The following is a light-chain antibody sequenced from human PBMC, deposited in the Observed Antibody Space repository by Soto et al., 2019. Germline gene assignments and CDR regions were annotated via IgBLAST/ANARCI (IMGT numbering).Light chain of an antibody. V-gene: IGKV3D-15*01. CDR3: QQYDSYVVT. CDR1: QSISIN. Sequence: EIVLTQSPGTLSVSPGDRVTLPCRASQSISINLAWYQHKPGQAPRLLIHAGSTRATGIPARISGSGAGTEFTLTISSLQPDDFATYFCQQYDSYVVTFGGGTKVDIK. CDR2: AGS. J-gene: IGKJ4*01.